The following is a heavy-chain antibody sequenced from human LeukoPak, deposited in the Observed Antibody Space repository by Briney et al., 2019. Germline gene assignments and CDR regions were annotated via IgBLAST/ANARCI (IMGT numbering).Heavy chain of an antibody. V-gene: IGHV4-34*01. D-gene: IGHD3-9*01. CDR1: GGSFSGYY. CDR3: ASNYGILTGPDAFDI. Sequence: SETLSLTCAVYGGSFSGYYWSWIRQPPGKGLEWIGEISHSGSTNYNPSLKSRVTISVDTSKNQFSLKLSSVTAADTAVYYCASNYGILTGPDAFDIWGQGTMLTVSS. J-gene: IGHJ3*02. CDR2: ISHSGST.